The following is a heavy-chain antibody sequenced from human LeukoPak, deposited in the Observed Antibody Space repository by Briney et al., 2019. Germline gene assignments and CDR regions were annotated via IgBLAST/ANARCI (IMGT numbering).Heavy chain of an antibody. D-gene: IGHD6-19*01. J-gene: IGHJ4*02. CDR1: GFTFSSYS. V-gene: IGHV3-48*01. CDR3: ARVPLDSSGWYGLDY. CDR2: ISSSSSTI. Sequence: GGSLRLSCAASGFTFSSYSMNWVRQAPGKGLEWVSYISSSSSTIYYADSVKGRFTISRDNAKNSPYLQMNSLRAEDTAVYYCARVPLDSSGWYGLDYWGQGTLVTVSS.